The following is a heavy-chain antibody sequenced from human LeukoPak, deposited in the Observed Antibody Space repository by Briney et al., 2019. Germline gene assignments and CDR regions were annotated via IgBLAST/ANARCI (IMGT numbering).Heavy chain of an antibody. Sequence: SETLSLTCAVYGGSFSGYYWSWIRQPPGEGLEWIGEINHSGSTNYNPPLKSRVTISVDTSKNQFSLKLSSVTAADTAVYYCARSYWFDPWGQGTLVTVSS. V-gene: IGHV4-34*01. J-gene: IGHJ5*02. CDR3: ARSYWFDP. CDR2: INHSGST. CDR1: GGSFSGYY.